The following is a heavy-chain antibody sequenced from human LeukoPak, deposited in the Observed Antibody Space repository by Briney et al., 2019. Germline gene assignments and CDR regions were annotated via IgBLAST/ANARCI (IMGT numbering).Heavy chain of an antibody. CDR3: ARGPESGYDYHGAFDI. Sequence: SETLSLTCTVFGGSITGYYWSWIRQPPGKGLEWIGYIYDSGSTNYNPSLKSRVTISVDTSKNQFSLKVSSVTAADTAVYYCARGPESGYDYHGAFDIWGQGTMVTVSS. CDR1: GGSITGYY. CDR2: IYDSGST. D-gene: IGHD5-12*01. V-gene: IGHV4-59*01. J-gene: IGHJ3*02.